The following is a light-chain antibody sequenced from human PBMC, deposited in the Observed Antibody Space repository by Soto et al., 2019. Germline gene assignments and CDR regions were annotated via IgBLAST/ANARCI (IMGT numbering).Light chain of an antibody. Sequence: DIQMPQSPSTLSGSVGDRVTITCRASQTISSWLAWYQQKPGKAPKLLIYKASTLKSGVPSRFSGSGSGTEFTLSINSLQPDDFATYYCQQYNTDSRIFGQGTKVDIK. CDR3: QQYNTDSRI. J-gene: IGKJ1*01. V-gene: IGKV1-5*03. CDR2: KAS. CDR1: QTISSW.